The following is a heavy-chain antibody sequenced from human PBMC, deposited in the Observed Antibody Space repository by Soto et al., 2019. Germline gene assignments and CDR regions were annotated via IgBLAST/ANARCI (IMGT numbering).Heavy chain of an antibody. D-gene: IGHD6-19*01. V-gene: IGHV1-2*04. CDR1: GYTFTGYY. J-gene: IGHJ4*02. CDR2: INPNSGGT. Sequence: ASVKVSCKASGYTFTGYYMHWVRQAPGQGLEWMGWINPNSGGTKYAQKFQGWVTMTRDTSISTAYMELSRLRSDDTAVYYCASSGTGIAVAGNWDYFDYWGQGTLVTVSS. CDR3: ASSGTGIAVAGNWDYFDY.